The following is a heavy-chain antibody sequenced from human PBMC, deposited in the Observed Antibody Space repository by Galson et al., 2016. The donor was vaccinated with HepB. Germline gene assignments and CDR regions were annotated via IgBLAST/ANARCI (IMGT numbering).Heavy chain of an antibody. CDR2: IYFSGRE. CDR1: GASISTSNYY. CDR3: ARRSRSFGWFDP. Sequence: ETLSLTCTVSGASISTSNYYWGWIRQPPGKGLEWIGNIYFSGREYVYNPSLKSRVSISVDTSKNQLSLRLNSVTAADTSVYFCARRSRSFGWFDPWGQGTLVTVSS. J-gene: IGHJ5*02. V-gene: IGHV4-39*01. D-gene: IGHD1-26*01.